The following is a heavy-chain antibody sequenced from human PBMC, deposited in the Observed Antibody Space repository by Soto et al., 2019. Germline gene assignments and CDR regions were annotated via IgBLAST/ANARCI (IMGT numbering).Heavy chain of an antibody. CDR2: ISRSGGST. D-gene: IGHD3-22*01. V-gene: IGHV3-23*01. Sequence: GGSLRLSCAASGFTFNNYAMTWVRQAPGKGLEWVSGISRSGGSTYYADSVKGRFTISRDNSKNTLYLQMNSLRVEDTAVYYCAKESIAMTALVVTTPDYWGQGALVTVSS. CDR3: AKESIAMTALVVTTPDY. CDR1: GFTFNNYA. J-gene: IGHJ4*02.